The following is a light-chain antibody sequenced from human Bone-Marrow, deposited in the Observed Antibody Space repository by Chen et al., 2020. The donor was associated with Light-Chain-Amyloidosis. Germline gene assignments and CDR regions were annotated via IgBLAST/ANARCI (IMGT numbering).Light chain of an antibody. CDR1: SVHSSYA. CDR3: QTWGTGKCV. J-gene: IGLJ3*02. V-gene: IGLV4-69*01. Sequence: QLVLTQSPSASASLGASLKLTCTLSSVHSSYAIAWHQQQPEKGPRSLMKLNSDGSHRKGDGIPDRFSGSSSGAARYLTISSLQSGDEAEYCCQTWGTGKCVFGGGTKLTVL. CDR2: LNSDGSH.